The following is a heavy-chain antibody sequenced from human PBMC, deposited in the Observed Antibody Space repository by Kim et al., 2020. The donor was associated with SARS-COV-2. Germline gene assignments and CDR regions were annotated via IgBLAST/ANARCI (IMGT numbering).Heavy chain of an antibody. V-gene: IGHV3-48*02. Sequence: SSTIYLADSVQGRFIISRDNAKKALYLQMNSLRDEDTAVYFCARDNWMDVWGQGTTVTVSS. CDR2: SSTI. J-gene: IGHJ6*02. CDR3: ARDNWMDV.